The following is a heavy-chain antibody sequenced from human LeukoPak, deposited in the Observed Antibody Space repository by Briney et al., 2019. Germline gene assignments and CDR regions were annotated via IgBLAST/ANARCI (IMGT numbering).Heavy chain of an antibody. J-gene: IGHJ4*02. CDR2: INKDGSEK. CDR3: ARRYCSDGSCYSIDY. V-gene: IGHV3-7*01. Sequence: PGGSLRLSXAASGFTFNNYWMSWVRQAPGKGVEWVANINKDGSEKYYVDSVKGRFTISRDNSLYLQMNSLRAEDTAVYYCARRYCSDGSCYSIDYWGQGTLVTVSS. CDR1: GFTFNNYW. D-gene: IGHD2-15*01.